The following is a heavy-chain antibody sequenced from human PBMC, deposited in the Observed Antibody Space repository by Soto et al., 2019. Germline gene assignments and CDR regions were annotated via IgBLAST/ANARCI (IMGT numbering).Heavy chain of an antibody. CDR1: GFIFITYS. Sequence: PGGSLRLSCEASGFIFITYSMNWVRQAPGKGLEWVASISSSSSYIYHADSVKGRFTISRDNARSSVYLEMNNLRAEDTAVYYCVRGAYPRPCGHLDSWGQGTQVTVSS. D-gene: IGHD2-21*01. CDR3: VRGAYPRPCGHLDS. V-gene: IGHV3-21*01. CDR2: ISSSSSYI. J-gene: IGHJ4*02.